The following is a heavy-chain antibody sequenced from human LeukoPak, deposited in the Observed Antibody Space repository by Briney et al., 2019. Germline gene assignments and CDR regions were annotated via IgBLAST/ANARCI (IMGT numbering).Heavy chain of an antibody. Sequence: QPGGSLRLSCAASGFTFSTYTIHWVRQAPGKGLEYVSAISSNGGSTYYANSVKGRFTISRDNAKNSLYLQMNSLRAEDTAVYYCAREDWNDVNFYYYYYMDVWGKGTTVTVSS. CDR1: GFTFSTYT. V-gene: IGHV3-64*01. J-gene: IGHJ6*03. CDR2: ISSNGGST. D-gene: IGHD1-1*01. CDR3: AREDWNDVNFYYYYYMDV.